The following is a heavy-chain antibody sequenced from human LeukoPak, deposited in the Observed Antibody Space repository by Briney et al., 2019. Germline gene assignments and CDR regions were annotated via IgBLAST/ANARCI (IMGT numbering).Heavy chain of an antibody. CDR1: GGSISSSNW. CDR2: VYHSGST. Sequence: KPSGTLSLTCAVSGGSISSSNWWSWVRQPPGKGLEWIGEVYHSGSTNYNPSLKSRVTISVDKSKNQFSLKLSSVTAADTAVYYCARVPYSYGTGPFDYWGQGTLVTVSS. J-gene: IGHJ4*02. V-gene: IGHV4-4*02. CDR3: ARVPYSYGTGPFDY. D-gene: IGHD5-18*01.